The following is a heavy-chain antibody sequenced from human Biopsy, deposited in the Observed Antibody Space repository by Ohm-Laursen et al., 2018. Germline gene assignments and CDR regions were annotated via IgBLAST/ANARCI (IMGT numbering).Heavy chain of an antibody. V-gene: IGHV4-59*11. Sequence: GTLSLTCTVSGGSISGHHWSWIRKSPGKGLEWLAYISYTGGITSNPSLNGRATMSLDTSKNQFSLKVRSVTAADTAVYYCVRGVDYYDPYHYYALDVWGQGTTVTVSS. CDR1: GGSISGHH. CDR2: ISYTGGI. J-gene: IGHJ6*02. D-gene: IGHD3-22*01. CDR3: VRGVDYYDPYHYYALDV.